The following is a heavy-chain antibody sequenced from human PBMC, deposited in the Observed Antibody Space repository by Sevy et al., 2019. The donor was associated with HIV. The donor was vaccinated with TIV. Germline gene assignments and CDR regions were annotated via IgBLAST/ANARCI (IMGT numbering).Heavy chain of an antibody. V-gene: IGHV3-48*03. J-gene: IGHJ4*02. CDR1: GFTLSSYE. D-gene: IGHD4-17*01. Sequence: GGSLRLSCAASGFTLSSYEMIWVRQAPGRGLEWVSYISNTGRTISYSNSVRGRFTVSRDKAKNSLYLHMNSLRAEDAATYYCARDLPPSATTVAHFDYWGRGTLVTVSS. CDR3: ARDLPPSATTVAHFDY. CDR2: ISNTGRTI.